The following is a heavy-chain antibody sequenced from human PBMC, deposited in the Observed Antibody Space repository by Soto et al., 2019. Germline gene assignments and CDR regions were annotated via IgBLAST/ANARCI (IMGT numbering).Heavy chain of an antibody. D-gene: IGHD3-10*01. CDR3: ADSWLPTSY. J-gene: IGHJ4*02. CDR2: ISPDGRTT. Sequence: LRLSCAASGFSFSHYWMDLVRQAPWKGLVWVSRISPDGRTTTYADSVKGRFTISRDNAKSTLYLQMNSLTVEDGAVYYCADSWLPTSYWGPGTLVTVSS. CDR1: GFSFSHYW. V-gene: IGHV3-74*01.